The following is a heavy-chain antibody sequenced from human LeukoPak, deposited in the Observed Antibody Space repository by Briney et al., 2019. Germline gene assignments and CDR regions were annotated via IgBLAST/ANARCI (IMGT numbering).Heavy chain of an antibody. Sequence: GGSLRLSCAASGFTFTNYWMSWVRQAPGKGLEWVANIKQDGSEQDYMDSMKGRFTISRDNAKNSVYLQMNSLGAEDTAVYYCARIGYSSSCFDYWGQGTLLTVSS. J-gene: IGHJ4*02. V-gene: IGHV3-7*01. D-gene: IGHD6-13*01. CDR2: IKQDGSEQ. CDR1: GFTFTNYW. CDR3: ARIGYSSSCFDY.